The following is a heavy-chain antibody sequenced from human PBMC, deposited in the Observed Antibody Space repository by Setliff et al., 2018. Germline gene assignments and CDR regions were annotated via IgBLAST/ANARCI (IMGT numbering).Heavy chain of an antibody. D-gene: IGHD3-10*01. CDR2: MNGDGST. CDR1: GESFSNNY. V-gene: IGHV4-4*07. CDR3: AAYYGNRGGPAS. J-gene: IGHJ5*02. Sequence: SETLSLTCSVYGESFSNNYWSWIRRPAGKGLEWIGHMNGDGSTHCNPSLKSRVTLSRDTSKNQFSLSLTSVTAADTAIYYCAAYYGNRGGPASWGQGTLVTVSS.